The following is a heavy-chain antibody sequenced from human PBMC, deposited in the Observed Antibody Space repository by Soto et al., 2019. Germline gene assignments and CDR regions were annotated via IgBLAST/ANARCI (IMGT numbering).Heavy chain of an antibody. J-gene: IGHJ6*01. CDR3: ARDWGYSYGPDWDYYGMEV. Sequence: GASVKVSCKASGYTFTSYGISWVRQAPGQGLEWMGWISAYNGNTNYAQKLQGRVTMTTDTSTSTAYMELRSLRSDDTAVYYCARDWGYSYGPDWDYYGMEVLGQGTTVNVSS. CDR2: ISAYNGNT. V-gene: IGHV1-18*01. D-gene: IGHD5-18*01. CDR1: GYTFTSYG.